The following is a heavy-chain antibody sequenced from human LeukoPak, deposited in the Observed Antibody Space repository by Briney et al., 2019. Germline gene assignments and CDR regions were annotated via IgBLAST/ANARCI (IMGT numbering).Heavy chain of an antibody. J-gene: IGHJ4*02. CDR2: IYYDGTI. Sequence: SETLSLTCTVSGGSITNPTYSWGWIRQPPGKGLEWIGTIYYDGTIYYNPSLKSRVTISVDTSKNQISLKLSSVSAADTAVYYCARSLSYFFDFWGQGTLVTVSS. CDR1: GGSITNPTYS. V-gene: IGHV4-39*01. CDR3: ARSLSYFFDF.